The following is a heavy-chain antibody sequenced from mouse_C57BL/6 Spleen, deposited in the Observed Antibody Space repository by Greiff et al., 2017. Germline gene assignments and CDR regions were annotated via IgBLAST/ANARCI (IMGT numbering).Heavy chain of an antibody. CDR1: GFSLTSYG. D-gene: IGHD2-4*01. V-gene: IGHV2-6-1*01. CDR3: ARQYYDYDGEGTWFAY. J-gene: IGHJ3*01. Sequence: QVQLKQSGPGLVAPSQSLSITCTVSGFSLTSYGVHWVRQPPGKGLEWLVVIWSDGSTTYNSALKSRLSISKDNSKSQVFLKMNSLQTDDTAMYYCARQYYDYDGEGTWFAYWGQGTLVTVSA. CDR2: IWSDGST.